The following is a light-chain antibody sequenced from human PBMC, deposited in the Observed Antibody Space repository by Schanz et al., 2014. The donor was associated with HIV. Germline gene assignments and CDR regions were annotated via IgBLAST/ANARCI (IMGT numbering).Light chain of an antibody. V-gene: IGKV1-5*03. CDR1: QSISGR. J-gene: IGKJ2*01. Sequence: DIQMTQSPSSLSASVGDRVSITCRASQSISGRLAWYQQKPGEAPNLLISEASTLEFGVPPRFSGSGSGTEFTLTISSLQPDDFATYYCLQYNNYAYTFGQGTQLEIK. CDR2: EAS. CDR3: LQYNNYAYT.